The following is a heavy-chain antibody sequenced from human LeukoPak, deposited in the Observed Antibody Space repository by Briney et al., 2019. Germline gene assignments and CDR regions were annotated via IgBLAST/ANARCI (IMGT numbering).Heavy chain of an antibody. D-gene: IGHD1-26*01. CDR2: IYYSGST. Sequence: SETLSLTCTVSGGSISSYYWSWLRQPPGKGLEWIGYIYYSGSTNYNPSLKSRVTISVDTSKNQFSLKLSSVPAADTAVYYCARGERKWELLPYDAFDIWGQGTMVTVSS. CDR1: GGSISSYY. CDR3: ARGERKWELLPYDAFDI. V-gene: IGHV4-59*08. J-gene: IGHJ3*02.